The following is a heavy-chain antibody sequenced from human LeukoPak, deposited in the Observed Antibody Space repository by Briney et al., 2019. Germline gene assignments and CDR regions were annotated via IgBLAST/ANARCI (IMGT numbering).Heavy chain of an antibody. D-gene: IGHD5-12*01. J-gene: IGHJ4*02. CDR1: GYTFTSYD. CDR3: ARAPPRRGYSGYDSYY. Sequence: GASVKVSCKASGYTFTSYDINWVRQATGQGLEWMGWMNPNSGNIGYAQKFQGRVTMTRNTSISTAYMELSSLRSEDTAVYYCARAPPRRGYSGYDSYYWGQGTLVTVSS. V-gene: IGHV1-8*01. CDR2: MNPNSGNI.